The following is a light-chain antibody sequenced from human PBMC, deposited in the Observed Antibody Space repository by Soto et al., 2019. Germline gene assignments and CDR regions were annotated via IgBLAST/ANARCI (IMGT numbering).Light chain of an antibody. CDR1: QSVSSF. CDR2: DAS. Sequence: EIVVTQSPATLSVSPGERSTLSCRASQSVSSFLAWYQQKPGQAPRLLIYDASNKATGIPARFSGSGSGTDFTLTINSLEPEDFAVYYCQQRSNWPLTFGGGTKVDI. V-gene: IGKV3-11*01. J-gene: IGKJ4*01. CDR3: QQRSNWPLT.